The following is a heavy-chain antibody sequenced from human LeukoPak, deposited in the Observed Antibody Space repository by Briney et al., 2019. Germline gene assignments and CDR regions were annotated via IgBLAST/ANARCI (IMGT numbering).Heavy chain of an antibody. CDR1: GFTVSSNY. CDR2: IYSAGST. Sequence: GGSLRLSCAASGFTVSSNYMSWVRQAPGKGLEWVSVIYSAGSTYYADSVKGRFTISRDNSKNMVHLEMNSLRAEDTAVYYCARDRAYTYGYAYYFENWGQGTLVTVSS. CDR3: ARDRAYTYGYAYYFEN. V-gene: IGHV3-66*01. J-gene: IGHJ4*02. D-gene: IGHD5-18*01.